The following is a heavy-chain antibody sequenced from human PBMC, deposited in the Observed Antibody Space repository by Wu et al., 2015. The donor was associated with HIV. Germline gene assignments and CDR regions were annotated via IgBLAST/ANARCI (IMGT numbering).Heavy chain of an antibody. CDR2: ISVYTGNT. V-gene: IGHV1-18*01. J-gene: IGHJ3*02. D-gene: IGHD1-26*01. CDR3: ARGWEEGDVFDI. Sequence: QVQLVQSGAEVKKPGASVKVSCKASGYTFITYGIGWVRQAPGQGLEWMGWISVYTGNTNYAQKLQGRVAMTTDTSTSTAYMDLRSLRSDDTAVYYCARGWEEGDVFDIVGQGTMVTVSS. CDR1: GYTFITYG.